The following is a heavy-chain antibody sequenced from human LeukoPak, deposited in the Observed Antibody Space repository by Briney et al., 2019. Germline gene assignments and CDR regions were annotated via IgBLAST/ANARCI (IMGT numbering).Heavy chain of an antibody. J-gene: IGHJ5*02. CDR3: ARGRIAAAGRVGWFDP. Sequence: SETLSLTCTVSGYSISSGYYWGWIRQPPGKGLEWIGSIYHSGSTYYNPSLKSRVTISVDTSKNQFSLKLSSVTAADTAVYYCARGRIAAAGRVGWFDPWGQGTLVTVSS. D-gene: IGHD6-13*01. CDR1: GYSISSGYY. CDR2: IYHSGST. V-gene: IGHV4-38-2*02.